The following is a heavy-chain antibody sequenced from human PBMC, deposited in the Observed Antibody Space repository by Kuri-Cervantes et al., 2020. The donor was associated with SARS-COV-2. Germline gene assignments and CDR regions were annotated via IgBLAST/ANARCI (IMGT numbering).Heavy chain of an antibody. CDR1: GYTFTSYD. CDR3: ARGSWQDPLY. V-gene: IGHV1-18*01. D-gene: IGHD2-15*01. J-gene: IGHJ4*02. CDR2: ISAYNGNT. Sequence: ASVKVSCKASGYTFTSYDINWVRQATGQGLEWMGWISAYNGNTNYAQKLQGRVTMTTDTSASTAYMELSSLRSEDTAVYYCARGSWQDPLYWGQGTLVTVSS.